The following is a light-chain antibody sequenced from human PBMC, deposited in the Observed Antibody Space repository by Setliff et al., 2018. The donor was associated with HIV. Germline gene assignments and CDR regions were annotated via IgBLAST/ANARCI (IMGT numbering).Light chain of an antibody. CDR1: SSDVGKYDL. CDR2: QAT. J-gene: IGLJ1*01. V-gene: IGLV2-23*01. Sequence: QSALTQPASVSGSPGQSITISCIGRSSDVGKYDLVSWYQQHPARAPKLIIYQATRRPSGVSNRFSGSKSGNVASLTISGLQAEDEADYYCCSNTGSNTFVFGTGTKVTVL. CDR3: CSNTGSNTFV.